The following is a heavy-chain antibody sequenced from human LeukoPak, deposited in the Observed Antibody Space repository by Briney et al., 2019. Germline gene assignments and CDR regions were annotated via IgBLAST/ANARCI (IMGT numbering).Heavy chain of an antibody. J-gene: IGHJ5*02. CDR2: IYYNGSA. V-gene: IGHV4-59*01. Sequence: SETLSLTCTVSGVSISVYHWSWIRQPPGKGPEWIGCIYYNGSANYNPSLKSRVTISGDTSKNQFSLKLSSVTAADTAVYYCAKGGVLQYNSFDPWGQGTLVTVSS. CDR1: GVSISVYH. CDR3: AKGGVLQYNSFDP. D-gene: IGHD3-10*01.